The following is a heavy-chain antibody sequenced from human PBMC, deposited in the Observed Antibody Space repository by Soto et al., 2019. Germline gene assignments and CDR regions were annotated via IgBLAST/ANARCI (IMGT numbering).Heavy chain of an antibody. CDR3: ARDTSRGSGSSAFDI. CDR2: INPNSGGT. CDR1: GYTFTGYY. J-gene: IGHJ3*02. D-gene: IGHD3-10*01. Sequence: ASVKVSCKASGYTFTGYYMHWLRQAPGQGLEWMGWINPNSGGTNYAQKFQGWVTMTRDTSISTAYMELSRLRSDDTAVYYCARDTSRGSGSSAFDIWGQGTMVTVSS. V-gene: IGHV1-2*04.